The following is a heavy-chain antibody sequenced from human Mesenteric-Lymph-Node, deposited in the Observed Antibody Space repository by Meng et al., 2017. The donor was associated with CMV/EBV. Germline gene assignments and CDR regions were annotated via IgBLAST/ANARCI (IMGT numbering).Heavy chain of an antibody. V-gene: IGHV4-4*02. Sequence: SISSSNGWSGVRRPPGGGLEWIREIYHSGSTDYNPSLKGRVTISVDKSKNQFSLKLSSVTAADTAVYYCARRERLLWFGELLDWFDPWGQGTLVTVSS. CDR2: IYHSGST. CDR1: SISSSNG. CDR3: ARRERLLWFGELLDWFDP. D-gene: IGHD3-10*01. J-gene: IGHJ5*02.